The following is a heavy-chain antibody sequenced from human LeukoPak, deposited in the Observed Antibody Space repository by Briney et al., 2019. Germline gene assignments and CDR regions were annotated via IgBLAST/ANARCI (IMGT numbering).Heavy chain of an antibody. CDR1: GYTFTGYY. CDR2: IIPVLNMT. J-gene: IGHJ5*02. V-gene: IGHV1-46*01. Sequence: ASVKVSCKASGYTFTGYYMHWVRQAPGQGLEWMGRIIPVLNMTQDAQKFQGRVTLTADTSTSTVFMELSRLTSEDTAMYYCARDLEMTTDPWGQGTLVTVSS. CDR3: ARDLEMTTDP. D-gene: IGHD5-24*01.